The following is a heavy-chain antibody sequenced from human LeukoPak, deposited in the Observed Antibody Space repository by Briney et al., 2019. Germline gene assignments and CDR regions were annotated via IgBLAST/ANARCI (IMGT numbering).Heavy chain of an antibody. J-gene: IGHJ4*02. D-gene: IGHD6-13*01. CDR3: AGGVSGIAAS. CDR2: MNPNRGTT. V-gene: IGHV1-8*01. Sequence: ASVKVSCKASGYTFTSYDMNWVRQATGQGLEWMGWMNPNRGTTDYAQKFQGRVTMTRNTSKTTAYMELRRTRSEATALYYYAGGVSGIAASWGEGNLVTVSP. CDR1: GYTFTSYD.